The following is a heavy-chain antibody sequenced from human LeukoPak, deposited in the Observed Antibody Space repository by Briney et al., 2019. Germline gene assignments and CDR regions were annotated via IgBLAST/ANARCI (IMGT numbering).Heavy chain of an antibody. Sequence: PSETLRLTCTVSGGSITSNSYSRGWIRQPPGKGLQWIVTLSHAGTNYYNPSLKSRVTMPVDRSKNQLSLKLTSVTATDTAVYYCARLRGGVQLWGDWGQGTLVPVSS. CDR1: GGSITSNSYS. D-gene: IGHD5-18*01. CDR2: LSHAGTN. CDR3: ARLRGGVQLWGD. V-gene: IGHV4-39*01. J-gene: IGHJ4*02.